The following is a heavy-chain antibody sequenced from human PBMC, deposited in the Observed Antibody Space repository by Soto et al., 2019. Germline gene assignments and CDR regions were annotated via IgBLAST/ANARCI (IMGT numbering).Heavy chain of an antibody. CDR1: GGSISSGGYY. Sequence: QVQLQESGPGLVKPSQTLSLTCTVSGGSISSGGYYWSWIRQHPGKGLEWIGYIYYSGSTYYNPSLKCRVTTSVDTSKNQFSLKLSSVTAADTAVYYCARDAPIGYCSGGSCFEGWFDPWGQGTLVTVSS. D-gene: IGHD2-15*01. V-gene: IGHV4-31*03. CDR2: IYYSGST. CDR3: ARDAPIGYCSGGSCFEGWFDP. J-gene: IGHJ5*02.